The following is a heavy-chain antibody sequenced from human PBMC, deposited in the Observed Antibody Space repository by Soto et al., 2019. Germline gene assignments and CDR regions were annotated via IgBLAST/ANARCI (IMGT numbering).Heavy chain of an antibody. CDR2: INAGNGNT. V-gene: IGHV1-3*01. Sequence: QVQLVQSGAEVKKPGASVKVSCKASGYTFTSYAMHWVRQAPGQRLEWMGWINAGNGNTKYSQKFQGRVTITRDTSASTAYMELSSLRSEDTAVYYCARSVSYSSSWYYFDYWGQETLVTVSS. CDR1: GYTFTSYA. D-gene: IGHD6-13*01. J-gene: IGHJ4*02. CDR3: ARSVSYSSSWYYFDY.